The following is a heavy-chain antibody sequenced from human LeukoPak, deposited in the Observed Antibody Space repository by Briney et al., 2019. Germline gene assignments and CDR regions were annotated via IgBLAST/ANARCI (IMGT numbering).Heavy chain of an antibody. CDR2: ISGSGDST. V-gene: IGHV3-23*01. Sequence: PGGSLRLSCAVSGFTFSSYAMSWVRQAPGEGLEWVSAISGSGDSTYYADSVKGRFTISRDNCKNTLYLQMNSLRAEDTAVYYCAKDTLAAIRIPHDYWGQGTLVTVSS. CDR1: GFTFSSYA. J-gene: IGHJ4*02. CDR3: AKDTLAAIRIPHDY. D-gene: IGHD5-24*01.